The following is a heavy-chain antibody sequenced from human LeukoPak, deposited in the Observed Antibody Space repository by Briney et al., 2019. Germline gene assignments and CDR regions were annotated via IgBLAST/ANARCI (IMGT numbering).Heavy chain of an antibody. CDR1: GYTFTGYY. V-gene: IGHV1-2*02. Sequence: GASVKVSCKASGYTFTGYYMHWVRQAPGQGLEWMGWINPNSGGTNYAQKFQGRVTMTRDTSISTAYMELSRLRSEDTAVYYCARAGELYYYYYYMDVWGKGTTVTISS. D-gene: IGHD3-10*01. CDR3: ARAGELYYYYYYMDV. J-gene: IGHJ6*03. CDR2: INPNSGGT.